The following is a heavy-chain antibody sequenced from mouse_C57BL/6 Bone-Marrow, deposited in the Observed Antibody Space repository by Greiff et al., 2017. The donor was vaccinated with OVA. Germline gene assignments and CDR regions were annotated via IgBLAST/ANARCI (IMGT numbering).Heavy chain of an antibody. CDR2: IWRGGST. Sequence: QVQLQQSGPGLVQPSQSLSITCTVSGFSLTSYGVHWVRQSPGKGLEWLGVIWRGGSTDYNAAFMSRLSITKDNSKSQVFFKMNSLQADDTAIYXCAKTVYYGSSHWYFDVWGTGTTVTVSS. CDR3: AKTVYYGSSHWYFDV. D-gene: IGHD1-1*01. J-gene: IGHJ1*03. V-gene: IGHV2-5*01. CDR1: GFSLTSYG.